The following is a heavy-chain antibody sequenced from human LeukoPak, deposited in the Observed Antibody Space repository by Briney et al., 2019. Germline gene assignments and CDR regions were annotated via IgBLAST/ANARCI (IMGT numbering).Heavy chain of an antibody. Sequence: PSETLSLTCTVSGGSISNYYWSWIRQPPGKGLECIGNIYYTGTTEYNPSLKSRVTISIDTSKNQFSLNLSSVAAADTAVYYCARDRSGSDYHGGFDIWGQGTMVTVSS. J-gene: IGHJ3*02. D-gene: IGHD1-26*01. CDR1: GGSISNYY. V-gene: IGHV4-59*01. CDR2: IYYTGTT. CDR3: ARDRSGSDYHGGFDI.